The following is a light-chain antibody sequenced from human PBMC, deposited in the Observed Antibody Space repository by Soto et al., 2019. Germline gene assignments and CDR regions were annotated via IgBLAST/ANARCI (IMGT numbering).Light chain of an antibody. CDR3: QSYDSSLSGWV. CDR2: GNS. CDR1: SSNIGAGYD. V-gene: IGLV1-40*01. J-gene: IGLJ3*02. Sequence: QSVLTQPPSVSGAAGQRVTISCTGGSSNIGAGYDVHWYQQLPGTAPKLLIYGNSNRPSGVPDRFSGSKCGTSASLAITGLQAEDEADYYCQSYDSSLSGWVFGGGTKLTVL.